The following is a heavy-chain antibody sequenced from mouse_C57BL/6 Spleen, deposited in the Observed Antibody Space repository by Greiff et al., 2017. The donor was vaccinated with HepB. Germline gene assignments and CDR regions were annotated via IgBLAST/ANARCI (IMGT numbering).Heavy chain of an antibody. J-gene: IGHJ3*01. CDR2: IDPETGGT. Sequence: QVKLMESGAELVRPGASVTLSCKASGYTFTDYEMHWVKQTPVHGLEWIGAIDPETGGTAYNQKFKGKAILTADKSSSTAYMELRSLTSEDSAVYYCTRSSSGPFAYWGQGTLVTVSA. V-gene: IGHV1-15*01. CDR1: GYTFTDYE. D-gene: IGHD3-2*02. CDR3: TRSSSGPFAY.